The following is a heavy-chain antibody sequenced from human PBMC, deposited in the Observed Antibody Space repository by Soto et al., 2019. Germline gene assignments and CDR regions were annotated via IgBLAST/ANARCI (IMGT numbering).Heavy chain of an antibody. J-gene: IGHJ5*02. CDR2: INHSGST. CDR1: VGSFSPYY. CDR3: ARIGYSDYDHWWFDP. D-gene: IGHD5-12*01. Sequence: QVQLQQWGAGLLKPSETLSLTCAVYVGSFSPYYWTWIRQPPGKGLEWIGEINHSGSTNYNPSLKSRVSISVDTSKNQFSLKLSSVTAADTAVYYCARIGYSDYDHWWFDPWGQGTPVTVSS. V-gene: IGHV4-34*01.